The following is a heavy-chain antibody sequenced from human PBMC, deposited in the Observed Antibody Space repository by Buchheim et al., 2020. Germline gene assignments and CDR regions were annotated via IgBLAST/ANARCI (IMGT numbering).Heavy chain of an antibody. J-gene: IGHJ4*02. V-gene: IGHV3-7*01. CDR1: GLIFDNFW. D-gene: IGHD1-26*01. Sequence: DVQLVESGGGLVQSGGSLRLSCECSGLIFDNFWMTWVRQAQGKGLEWVASIAGDGVKIYYVCSLKGRFTISRDNSKTSLFLQMDDLRSDDTAVYYCAVGAHYWGQGT. CDR2: IAGDGVKI. CDR3: AVGAHY.